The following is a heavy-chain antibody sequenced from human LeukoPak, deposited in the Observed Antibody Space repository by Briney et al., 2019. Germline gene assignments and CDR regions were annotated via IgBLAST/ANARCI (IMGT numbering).Heavy chain of an antibody. CDR1: GYTFTDYY. CDR2: INPNSGGT. V-gene: IGHV1-2*02. J-gene: IGHJ5*02. CDR3: ASSPYYFDTGGYYDH. Sequence: ASVKVSCKASGYTFTDYYIHWVRQAPGQGLEWMGCINPNSGGTNYAQKLQGRVTMTTDTSTSTAYLELRSLTSDDTAVYYCASSPYYFDTGGYYDHWGQGTLLTVSS. D-gene: IGHD3-22*01.